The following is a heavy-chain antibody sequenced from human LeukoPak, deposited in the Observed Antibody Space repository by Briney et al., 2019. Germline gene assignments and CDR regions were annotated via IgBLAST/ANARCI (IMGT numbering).Heavy chain of an antibody. CDR2: ITGSGGNT. J-gene: IGHJ4*02. CDR1: GFIFSSYA. D-gene: IGHD2-2*01. V-gene: IGHV3-23*01. CDR3: AKDREVIVPAAGDY. Sequence: GGSLRLSCAASGFIFSSYAMSWVRQAPGKGLEWVAGITGSGGNTYFADSVKGRFTLSRDNSKNTMFLQMNSLRAEDTAIYYCAKDREVIVPAAGDYWGQGTLVTVSS.